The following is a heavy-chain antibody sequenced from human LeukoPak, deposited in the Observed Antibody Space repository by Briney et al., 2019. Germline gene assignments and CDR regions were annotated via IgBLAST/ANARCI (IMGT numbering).Heavy chain of an antibody. D-gene: IGHD3-10*01. CDR2: IKQDGSEK. J-gene: IGHJ4*02. CDR3: AKGKFGDPLNY. V-gene: IGHV3-7*03. CDR1: GFTFSSYW. Sequence: GGSLRLSCAASGFTFSSYWMSWVRQAPGKGLEWVANIKQDGSEKYYVDSVKGRFTISKDISKNTVDLLMNSVRDEDTALYYCAKGKFGDPLNYWGQGTLVTVSS.